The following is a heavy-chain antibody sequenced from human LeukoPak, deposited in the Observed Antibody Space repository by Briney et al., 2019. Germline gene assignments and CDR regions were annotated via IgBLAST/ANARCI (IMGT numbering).Heavy chain of an antibody. CDR3: ARGRPYYDSSGFDY. CDR2: IIPIFGTA. Sequence: ASVKVSCKASGGTFSSYAISWVRQAPGQGLEWMGGIIPIFGTANYAQKFQGRVTITTDESTSTAYMELSSLRSEDTAVYYCARGRPYYDSSGFDYWGQGTLVTVSS. J-gene: IGHJ4*02. CDR1: GGTFSSYA. D-gene: IGHD3-22*01. V-gene: IGHV1-69*05.